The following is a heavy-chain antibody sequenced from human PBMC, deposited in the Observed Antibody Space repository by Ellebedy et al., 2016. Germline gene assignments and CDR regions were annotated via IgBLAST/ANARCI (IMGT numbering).Heavy chain of an antibody. V-gene: IGHV5-51*01. CDR2: IYPGDSHT. J-gene: IGHJ3*02. Sequence: KVSXXASGYNFTNSYIGWVRQMPGNGLEWMGMIYPGDSHTRYSPSFQGQVSISADKSISTAYLQWSGLKASDTAMYYCARSGMWFGSNMWGQGTMVTVSS. D-gene: IGHD3-16*01. CDR1: GYNFTNSY. CDR3: ARSGMWFGSNM.